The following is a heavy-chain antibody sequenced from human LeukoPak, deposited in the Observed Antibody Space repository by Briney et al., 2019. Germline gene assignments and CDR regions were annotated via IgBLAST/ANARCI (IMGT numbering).Heavy chain of an antibody. CDR3: ARGEAPGSYSPYFRCYFDY. J-gene: IGHJ4*02. D-gene: IGHD1-26*01. CDR2: MSYDGSNK. V-gene: IGHV3-30*03. Sequence: GGSLRLSCAASGFTFSSYGMHWVRQAPGKGLEWVAVMSYDGSNKFYADSVKGRFTISRDNSKNTLYLQMNSLRAEDTAVYYCARGEAPGSYSPYFRCYFDYWGQGTLVTVSS. CDR1: GFTFSSYG.